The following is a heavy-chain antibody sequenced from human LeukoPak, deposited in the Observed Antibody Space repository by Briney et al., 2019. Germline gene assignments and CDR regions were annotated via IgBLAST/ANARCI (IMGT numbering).Heavy chain of an antibody. CDR3: ARDQIDYYDSSGYYYVFDY. D-gene: IGHD3-22*01. CDR1: GITFSSYA. CDR2: ISYDGSNK. Sequence: PGRSLRLSCAASGITFSSYAMHWVRQAPGKGLEWVAVISYDGSNKYYADSVKGRFTISRDNAKNSLYLQMNSLRAEDTAVYYCARDQIDYYDSSGYYYVFDYWGQGTLVTVSS. V-gene: IGHV3-30*04. J-gene: IGHJ4*02.